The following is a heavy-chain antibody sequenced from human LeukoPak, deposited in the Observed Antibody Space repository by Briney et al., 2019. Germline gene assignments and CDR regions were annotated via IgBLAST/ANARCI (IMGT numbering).Heavy chain of an antibody. Sequence: GGSLRLSCAASGFTFSSYSMNWVRQAPGKGLEWVAVLWYDGSNKSYADSVKGRFTISRDNSKNTLYMQMNSLRAEDTAVYYCARGFYSYGSWHLDYWGQGTLVTVSS. CDR2: LWYDGSNK. CDR1: GFTFSSYS. D-gene: IGHD5-18*01. CDR3: ARGFYSYGSWHLDY. V-gene: IGHV3-33*08. J-gene: IGHJ4*02.